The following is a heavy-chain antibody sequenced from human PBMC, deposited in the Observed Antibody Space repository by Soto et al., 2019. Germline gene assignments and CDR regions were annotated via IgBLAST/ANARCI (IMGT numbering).Heavy chain of an antibody. CDR3: ARDKIREDNWFDP. CDR2: IWYDGSNK. V-gene: IGHV3-33*01. Sequence: GGSLRLSCAASGFTFSSYGMHWVRQAPGKGLEWVAVIWYDGSNKYYADSVKGRFTISRDNSKNTPYLQMNSLRAEDTAVYYCARDKIREDNWFDPWGQGTLVTVSS. CDR1: GFTFSSYG. J-gene: IGHJ5*02. D-gene: IGHD3-10*01.